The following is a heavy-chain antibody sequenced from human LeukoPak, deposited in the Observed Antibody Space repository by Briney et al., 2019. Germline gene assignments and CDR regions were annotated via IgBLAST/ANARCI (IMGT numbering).Heavy chain of an antibody. Sequence: ASVKVSCKASGYTFTGYYMHWVRQAPGQGLEWMGWINPNSGGTNYAQKFQGRVTMTRDTSISTAYMELSRLRSDDTAVYYCARERWSGSYHDAFDIWGQGTMVTVSS. CDR2: INPNSGGT. V-gene: IGHV1-2*02. CDR1: GYTFTGYY. D-gene: IGHD1-26*01. CDR3: ARERWSGSYHDAFDI. J-gene: IGHJ3*02.